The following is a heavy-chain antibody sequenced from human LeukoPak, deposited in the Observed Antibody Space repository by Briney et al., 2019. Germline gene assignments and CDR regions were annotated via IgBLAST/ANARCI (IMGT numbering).Heavy chain of an antibody. D-gene: IGHD6-6*01. V-gene: IGHV5-51*01. CDR1: GYSFTSYW. J-gene: IGHJ2*01. Sequence: GESLKISCKGSGYSFTSYWIGWVRQMPGKGLEWMGITYPGDSDTRYSPSFQGQVTISADKSISTAYLQWSSLKASDTAMYYCARIEDSSSSGNWYFDLWGRGTLVTVSS. CDR2: TYPGDSDT. CDR3: ARIEDSSSSGNWYFDL.